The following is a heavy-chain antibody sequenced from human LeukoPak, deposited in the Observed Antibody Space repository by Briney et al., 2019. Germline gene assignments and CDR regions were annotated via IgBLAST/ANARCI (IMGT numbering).Heavy chain of an antibody. V-gene: IGHV3-15*01. Sequence: GGSLRLSCAASGFTFSGSAMHWVRQAPGKGLEWVGRIKSKTDGGTTDYGAPVKGRFTISRDDSKNTLYLQMNSLKTEDTAVYYCTTSGYYGSGTQHYWGQGTLVTVSS. CDR1: GFTFSGSA. CDR3: TTSGYYGSGTQHY. D-gene: IGHD3-10*01. CDR2: IKSKTDGGTT. J-gene: IGHJ4*02.